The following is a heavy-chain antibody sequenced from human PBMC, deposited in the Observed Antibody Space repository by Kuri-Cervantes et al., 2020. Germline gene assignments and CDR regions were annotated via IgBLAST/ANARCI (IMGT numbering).Heavy chain of an antibody. CDR2: IDWDDDK. J-gene: IGHJ3*02. CDR1: GFSLSTIGMR. CDR3: ARDFVPDAFDI. D-gene: IGHD2/OR15-2a*01. Sequence: SGPTLVKPTQTLTLTCTFSGFSLSTIGMRVSWIHQPPGKALEWLARIDWDDDKYCSTSLKTRLTISKDTSKNQVVLTMTNMDPVGTATYYCARDFVPDAFDIWGQGTMVTVSS. V-gene: IGHV2-70*04.